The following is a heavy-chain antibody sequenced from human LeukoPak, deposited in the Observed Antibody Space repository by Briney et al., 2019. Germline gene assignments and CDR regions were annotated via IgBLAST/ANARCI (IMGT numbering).Heavy chain of an antibody. J-gene: IGHJ4*02. V-gene: IGHV3-30*04. D-gene: IGHD5-12*01. CDR3: AREVARPNFFDY. CDR1: GFIFSTYT. Sequence: GGSLRLSCVASGFIFSTYTMHWVRQAPRKGLEWVAVVSHDGTTKYYADSVRGRFTISRDNSKNTLYLQMDSLRVDDTAVYYCAREVARPNFFDYWGQGTLVTVAS. CDR2: VSHDGTTK.